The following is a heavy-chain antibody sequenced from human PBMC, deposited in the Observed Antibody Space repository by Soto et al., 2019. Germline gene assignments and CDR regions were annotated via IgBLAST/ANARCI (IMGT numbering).Heavy chain of an antibody. CDR1: GYTFSIYG. CDR2: IRPNNGNT. CDR3: VRDLDGSGSYYTDY. J-gene: IGHJ4*02. D-gene: IGHD3-10*01. V-gene: IGHV1-18*01. Sequence: QVQLVQSGAEVKKPGASVKVSCKASGYTFSIYGINWMRQAPGQGLEWMGWIRPNNGNTKYAQNLQGRVTMTTDTSTSTAYMELKSLRSDDTAVYYCVRDLDGSGSYYTDYWGPGTLVTVSS.